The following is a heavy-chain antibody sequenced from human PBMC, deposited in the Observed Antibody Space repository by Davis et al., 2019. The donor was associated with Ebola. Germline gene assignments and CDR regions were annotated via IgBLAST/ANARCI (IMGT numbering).Heavy chain of an antibody. CDR1: GYTFTGYY. CDR2: INPNSGGT. V-gene: IGHV1-2*06. J-gene: IGHJ4*02. Sequence: ASVKVSCKASGYTFTGYYMHWVRQAPGQGLEWMGRINPNSGGTNYAQKFQGRVTMTTDTSTSTAYMELRSLRSDDTAVYYCARGGGSYSVDYWGQGTLVTVSS. CDR3: ARGGGSYSVDY. D-gene: IGHD1-26*01.